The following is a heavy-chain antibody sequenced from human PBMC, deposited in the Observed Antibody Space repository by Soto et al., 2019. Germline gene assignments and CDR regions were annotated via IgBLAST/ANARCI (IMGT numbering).Heavy chain of an antibody. Sequence: EVQQLESGGGLVQPGGSLRLSCAVSGFTFGSYAMSWVRQAPGKGLEWVSGIGGSGGSTYYADSVKGRFTSSRDNSKNTRYLHMNSLRLEDTAFYYCAKSNYSGYDISLNFDYWGQGTLATVSS. V-gene: IGHV3-23*01. J-gene: IGHJ4*02. D-gene: IGHD5-12*01. CDR3: AKSNYSGYDISLNFDY. CDR1: GFTFGSYA. CDR2: IGGSGGST.